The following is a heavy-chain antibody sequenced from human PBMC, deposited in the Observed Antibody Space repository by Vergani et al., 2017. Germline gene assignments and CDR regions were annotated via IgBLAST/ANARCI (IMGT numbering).Heavy chain of an antibody. D-gene: IGHD5-12*01. J-gene: IGHJ5*01. CDR3: VRARCSGPCFMSNWFDS. V-gene: IGHV3-74*01. CDR1: GFSFSGYW. CDR2: IKSDGSIT. Sequence: EVQLVESGGGLIHPGGSLRLSCEGSGFSFSGYWMHWVRQSPEKGLVWVSRIKSDGSITNYADSVKGRFPISRDNAKNTLYLEMNSLRGDDTAIYYGVRARCSGPCFMSNWFDSWGQGTLVTVSS.